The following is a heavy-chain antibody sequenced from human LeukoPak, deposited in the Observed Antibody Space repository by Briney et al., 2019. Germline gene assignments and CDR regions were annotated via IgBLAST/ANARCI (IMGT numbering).Heavy chain of an antibody. CDR1: GYTFTGYY. V-gene: IGHV1-2*02. CDR3: AREGAKGSGYNFDY. D-gene: IGHD5-24*01. Sequence: ASVKVSCRASGYTFTGYYIHWVRQPPGQGLEWMGSINPNIGGTNYSQKFQGRVTITRDTSISTAYMELTRLRSDDTAIYYCAREGAKGSGYNFDYWGQGTLVTVSS. J-gene: IGHJ4*02. CDR2: INPNIGGT.